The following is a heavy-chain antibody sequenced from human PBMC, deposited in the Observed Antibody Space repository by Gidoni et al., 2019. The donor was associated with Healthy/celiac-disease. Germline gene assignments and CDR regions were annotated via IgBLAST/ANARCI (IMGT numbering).Heavy chain of an antibody. CDR3: AREGVDFWSGYSFFDY. J-gene: IGHJ4*02. CDR1: GGSISSGGYS. D-gene: IGHD3-3*01. CDR2: IYYSGST. V-gene: IGHV4-31*03. Sequence: QVQLQESGPGLVKPSQTLSLTCTVSGGSISSGGYSWSWNRQHPGKGLEWIGYIYYSGSTYYNPSLKSRVTISVDTSKNQFSLKLSSVTAADTAVYYCAREGVDFWSGYSFFDYWGQGTLVTVFS.